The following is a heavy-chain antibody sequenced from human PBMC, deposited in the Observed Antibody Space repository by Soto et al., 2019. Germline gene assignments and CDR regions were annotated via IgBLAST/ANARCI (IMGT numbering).Heavy chain of an antibody. D-gene: IGHD6-13*01. J-gene: IGHJ4*02. V-gene: IGHV3-74*01. CDR1: GFTFSTYW. CDR2: SNSDGRST. Sequence: GSLLLTCAASGFTFSTYWMHWVRQAPGKGLVWVSRSNSDGRSTDHADSVKGRFTISRDNAKNTLYLQMNSLRVEDTAVYYCARETSSWSLDYWGQGMLVTVYS. CDR3: ARETSSWSLDY.